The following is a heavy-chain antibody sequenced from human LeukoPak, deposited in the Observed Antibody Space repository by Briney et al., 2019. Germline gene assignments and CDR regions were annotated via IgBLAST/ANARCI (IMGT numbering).Heavy chain of an antibody. CDR1: GFTFSSYS. J-gene: IGHJ4*02. CDR3: ARDQTPYYYDSSGYSAADY. D-gene: IGHD3-22*01. V-gene: IGHV3-48*01. Sequence: GGSLRLSCAASGFTFSSYSMNWVRQAPGKGLEWVSYISSSSSTIYYADSVKGRFTISRDNAKNSLYLQMNSLRAEDTAVYYCARDQTPYYYDSSGYSAADYWGQGTLVTVSS. CDR2: ISSSSSTI.